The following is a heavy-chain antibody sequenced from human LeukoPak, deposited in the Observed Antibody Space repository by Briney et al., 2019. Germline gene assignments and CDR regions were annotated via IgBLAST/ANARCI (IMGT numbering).Heavy chain of an antibody. CDR2: ISAYNGNT. D-gene: IGHD3-3*01. Sequence: ASVKASCTASGYTFTSYGISWVRQAPGQGLEWMGWISAYNGNTNYAQKLQGRVTMTTDTSTSTAYMELRSLRSDDTAVYYCARVRYDFWSGYAGMDVWGQGTTVTVSS. V-gene: IGHV1-18*01. CDR1: GYTFTSYG. CDR3: ARVRYDFWSGYAGMDV. J-gene: IGHJ6*02.